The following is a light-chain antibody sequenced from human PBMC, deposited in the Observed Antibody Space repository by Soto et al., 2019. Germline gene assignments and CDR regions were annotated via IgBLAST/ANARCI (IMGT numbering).Light chain of an antibody. CDR2: VAS. J-gene: IGKJ5*01. V-gene: IGKV1-27*01. CDR3: QNYNSAPIT. Sequence: DIKMTKSPSSLSASVGDRVTITCRASQGISNYLAWYQQKPGQVPKLLIYVASTLQSGVPSRFSGRGSGTDFSLSISSLQPEDVATYYCQNYNSAPITFGQGTRLEIK. CDR1: QGISNY.